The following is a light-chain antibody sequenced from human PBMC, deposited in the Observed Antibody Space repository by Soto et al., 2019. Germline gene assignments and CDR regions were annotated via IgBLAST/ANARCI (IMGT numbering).Light chain of an antibody. CDR3: QTYDKAPWT. Sequence: DIQMTQSPSSLSASVGDRVTITCRASRGIYTHLAWYQQKPGNAPKLLIYAASTLQSGVPSSFSASGSGTVFILTISALQSEDVGTYFCQTYDKAPWTFGPGTRV. CDR1: RGIYTH. CDR2: AAS. J-gene: IGKJ1*01. V-gene: IGKV1-27*01.